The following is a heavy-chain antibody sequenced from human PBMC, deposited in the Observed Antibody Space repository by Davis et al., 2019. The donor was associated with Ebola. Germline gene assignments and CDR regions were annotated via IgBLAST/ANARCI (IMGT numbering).Heavy chain of an antibody. CDR1: GYTFTSYY. J-gene: IGHJ6*02. CDR2: INPSGGST. V-gene: IGHV1-46*01. Sequence: ASVKVSCKASGYTFTSYYMHWVRQAPGQGLEWMGIINPSGGSTSYAQKFQGRVTMTRDTSTSTVYMELSSLRSEDTAVYYCARYLGVTTSYPPPRYYYGMDVWGQGTTVTVSS. D-gene: IGHD4-11*01. CDR3: ARYLGVTTSYPPPRYYYGMDV.